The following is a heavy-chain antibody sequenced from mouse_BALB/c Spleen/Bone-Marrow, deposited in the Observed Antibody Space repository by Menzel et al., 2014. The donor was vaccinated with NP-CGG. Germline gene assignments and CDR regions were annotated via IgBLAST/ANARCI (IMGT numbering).Heavy chain of an antibody. CDR2: IYPGGGDT. V-gene: IGHV1-87*01. D-gene: IGHD1-1*01. J-gene: IGHJ4*01. CDR1: GYTFTSYW. Sequence: QVQLQQSGAELARPGASGKLSCKASGYTFTSYWMQWVKQRPGQGLEWIGAIYPGGGDTRNTQKFKGKATLTADKSSSTAYMQLSSLASEDSAVYYCARNYYYGSSWSAMDYWGQGTSVTVSS. CDR3: ARNYYYGSSWSAMDY.